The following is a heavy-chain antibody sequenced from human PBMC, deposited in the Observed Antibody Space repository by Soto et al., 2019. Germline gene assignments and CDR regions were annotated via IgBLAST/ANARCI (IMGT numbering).Heavy chain of an antibody. CDR3: ARDRCSGGSCYRTYAFDM. J-gene: IGHJ3*02. CDR2: ISGNNVYV. Sequence: ETQLVEYGGGLVKPGGSLRVSCAASGFNLSIYTMNWVRQAPGKGLEWVSSISGNNVYVYYADSVKGRFSISRDNAKNSLTLQMNSLGAEDTALYYCARDRCSGGSCYRTYAFDMWGQGTLVTVS. CDR1: GFNLSIYT. V-gene: IGHV3-21*01. D-gene: IGHD2-15*01.